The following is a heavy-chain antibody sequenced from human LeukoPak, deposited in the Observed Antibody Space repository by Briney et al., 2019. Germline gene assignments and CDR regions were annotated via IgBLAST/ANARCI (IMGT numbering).Heavy chain of an antibody. CDR2: VDPEDGET. CDR1: GYTFTDYY. CDR3: ATDYYGSGSYTRNFDY. J-gene: IGHJ4*02. D-gene: IGHD3-10*01. Sequence: ASVKVSCKASGYTFTDYYMHWVQQAPGRGLEWMGRVDPEDGETIYAEKFQGRVTITADTSTDTAYMELSSLRSEDTAVYYCATDYYGSGSYTRNFDYWGQGTLVTVSS. V-gene: IGHV1-69-2*01.